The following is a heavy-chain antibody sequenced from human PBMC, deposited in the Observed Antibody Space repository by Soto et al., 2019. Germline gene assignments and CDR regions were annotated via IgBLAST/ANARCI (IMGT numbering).Heavy chain of an antibody. Sequence: PGESLKISCKGSGYSFTSYWIGWVRQMPGKGLEWMGIIYPGDSDTRYSPSFQGQVTISADKSISTAYLQWSSLKASDTAMYYCARQKVTTTPHCYGMDVWGQGTTGTVS. CDR1: GYSFTSYW. J-gene: IGHJ6*02. D-gene: IGHD4-4*01. CDR3: ARQKVTTTPHCYGMDV. CDR2: IYPGDSDT. V-gene: IGHV5-51*01.